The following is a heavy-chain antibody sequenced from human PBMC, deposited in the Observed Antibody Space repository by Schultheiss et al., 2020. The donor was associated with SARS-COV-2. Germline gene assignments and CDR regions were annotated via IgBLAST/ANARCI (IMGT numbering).Heavy chain of an antibody. Sequence: ASVKVSCKASGYTFTSYYMHWVRQAPGQGLEWMGIINPSGGSTSYAQKFQGRVTMTRDTSTSTAYMELSSLRSEDTAVYYCVRAHYSSSLYFPFYMDVWGKGTTVTVSS. CDR3: VRAHYSSSLYFPFYMDV. CDR1: GYTFTSYY. CDR2: INPSGGST. V-gene: IGHV1-46*03. D-gene: IGHD6-13*01. J-gene: IGHJ6*03.